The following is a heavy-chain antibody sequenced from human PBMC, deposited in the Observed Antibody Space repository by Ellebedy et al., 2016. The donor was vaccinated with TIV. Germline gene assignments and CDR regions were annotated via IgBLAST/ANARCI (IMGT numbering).Heavy chain of an antibody. D-gene: IGHD1-1*01. Sequence: ASVKVSCKASGGTFSSYAISWVRQAPGQGLEWMGIINPSGGSTSYAQKFQGRVTMTRDTSTSTVYMELSSLRSEDTAVYYCASKTGTEDAFDIWGQGTMVTVSS. V-gene: IGHV1-46*01. J-gene: IGHJ3*02. CDR3: ASKTGTEDAFDI. CDR2: INPSGGST. CDR1: GGTFSSYA.